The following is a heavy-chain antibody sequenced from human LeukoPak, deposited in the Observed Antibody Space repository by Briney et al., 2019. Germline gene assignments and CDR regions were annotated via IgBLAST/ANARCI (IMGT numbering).Heavy chain of an antibody. CDR2: IYTSGST. CDR1: GGSISSYY. V-gene: IGHV4-4*07. D-gene: IGHD3-10*01. J-gene: IGHJ4*02. Sequence: SETLSLTCTVSGGSISSYYWSWIRQPAGKGLEWIGRIYTSGSTNYNPSLKSRVTMSVDTSKNQFSLKLSSVTAADTAVYYCARVVRVRGVILYFDYWGQGTLVTVSS. CDR3: ARVVRVRGVILYFDY.